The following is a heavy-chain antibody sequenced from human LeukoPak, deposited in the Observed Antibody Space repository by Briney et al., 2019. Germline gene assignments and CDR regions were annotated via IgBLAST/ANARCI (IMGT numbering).Heavy chain of an antibody. D-gene: IGHD6-19*01. V-gene: IGHV3-66*01. J-gene: IGHJ4*02. CDR3: TRDFKSGWFDY. CDR1: GFTFSSYA. Sequence: GGSLRLSCAASGFTFSSYAMSWVRQAPGKGLEWVSLIYVGDSTYYADSVKGRFTISRDSSKNTLYLQMNSLRAEDTALYYCTRDFKSGWFDYWGQGTRVTVSS. CDR2: IYVGDST.